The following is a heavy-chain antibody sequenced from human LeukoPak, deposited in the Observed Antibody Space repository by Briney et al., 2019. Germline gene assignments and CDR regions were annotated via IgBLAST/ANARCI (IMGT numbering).Heavy chain of an antibody. D-gene: IGHD3-10*01. CDR3: ARAEGYYGSGSYPYYYYYMDV. CDR2: IKQDGSEK. J-gene: IGHJ6*03. V-gene: IGHV3-7*03. Sequence: PGGSLRLSCAASGFTFSYWMSWVRQAPGKGLEWVANIKQDGSEKYYVDSVKGRFTISRDNAKNSLYLQMNSLRAEDTALYYCARAEGYYGSGSYPYYYYYMDVWGKGTTVTVSS. CDR1: GFTFSYW.